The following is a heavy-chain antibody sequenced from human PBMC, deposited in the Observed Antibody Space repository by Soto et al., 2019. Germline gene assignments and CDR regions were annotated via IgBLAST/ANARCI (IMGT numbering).Heavy chain of an antibody. CDR3: ARILGYCRNNDCSWTFDV. Sequence: GESLKISWKTSGYSFISYWVAWVRQLPGKGLEGMGTFYAGDSTSTYSPAFQGQVTISVDTSTTTAYLHSNSLPASDTAMYYFARILGYCRNNDCSWTFDVWGQGTMVPVSS. J-gene: IGHJ3*01. D-gene: IGHD2-15*01. V-gene: IGHV5-51*01. CDR1: GYSFISYW. CDR2: FYAGDSTS.